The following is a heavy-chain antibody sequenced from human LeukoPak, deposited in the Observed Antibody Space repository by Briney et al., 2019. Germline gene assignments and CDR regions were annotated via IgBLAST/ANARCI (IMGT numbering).Heavy chain of an antibody. V-gene: IGHV4-59*01. CDR3: ARRSRYSGKKYYYYGMDV. D-gene: IGHD3-9*01. Sequence: SETLSLTCTVSGGSISSYYWSWIRQPPGKGLEWIGYIYYSGSTNYNPSLKSRVTISVDTSKNQFSPKLSSVTAADTAVYYCARRSRYSGKKYYYYGMDVWGQGTTVTVSS. J-gene: IGHJ6*02. CDR1: GGSISSYY. CDR2: IYYSGST.